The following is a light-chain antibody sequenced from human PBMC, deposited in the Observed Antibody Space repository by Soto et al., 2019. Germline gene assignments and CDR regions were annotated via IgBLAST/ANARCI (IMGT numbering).Light chain of an antibody. CDR3: QKYNSAPTWT. CDR1: QDISNY. V-gene: IGKV1-27*01. J-gene: IGKJ1*01. Sequence: DIQMTQSPSSLSASVGDRVTITCRAAQDISNYLAWYQQKPGKVPKLLIYAASTLQSGVPSRFRGSGSGTDFTLTISSLQPEDVATYYCQKYNSAPTWTVGQGTKVEIK. CDR2: AAS.